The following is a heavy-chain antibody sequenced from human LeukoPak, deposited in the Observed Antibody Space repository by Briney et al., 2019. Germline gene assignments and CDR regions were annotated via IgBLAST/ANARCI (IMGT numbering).Heavy chain of an antibody. CDR3: AKAYNYGSGSYYSFFDN. CDR2: INPSGGDT. V-gene: IGHV3-23*01. CDR1: LFTFSSYA. Sequence: PGGSLRLSCAASLFTFSSYAMTWVRQAPGKGLEWVSNINPSGGDTYYADSVRGRFTISRDNSKKTLYLQIDSLRAEDTAVYYCAKAYNYGSGSYYSFFDNWGQGTLVTVSS. J-gene: IGHJ4*02. D-gene: IGHD3-10*01.